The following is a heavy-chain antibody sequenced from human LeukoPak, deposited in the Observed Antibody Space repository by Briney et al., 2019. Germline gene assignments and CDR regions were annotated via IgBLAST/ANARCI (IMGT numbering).Heavy chain of an antibody. D-gene: IGHD3-3*01. CDR2: IYSSGST. V-gene: IGHV3-66*01. CDR1: GFTVSSNY. J-gene: IGHJ4*02. Sequence: GGSLRLSCAASGFTVSSNYMSWVRQAPGKGLEWVSVIYSSGSTYYADSVKGRFTISRDNAKNSLYLQMNSLRAEDTAVYYCARDLEAGNYFDYWGQGTLVTVSS. CDR3: ARDLEAGNYFDY.